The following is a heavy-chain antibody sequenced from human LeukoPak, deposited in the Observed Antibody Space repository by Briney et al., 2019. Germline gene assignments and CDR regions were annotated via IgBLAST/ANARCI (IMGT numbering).Heavy chain of an antibody. CDR3: AKRFRPQLVFYVDY. CDR2: ISGSGGST. CDR1: GFTFSSYA. J-gene: IGHJ4*02. V-gene: IGHV3-23*01. Sequence: GGSLRLSCAASGFTFSSYAMGWVRQAPGKGLEWVSAISGSGGSTYYADSVKGRFTISRDNSKNTLYLQMNSLRAGDTAVYYCAKRFRPQLVFYVDYWGQGTLVTVSS. D-gene: IGHD6-13*01.